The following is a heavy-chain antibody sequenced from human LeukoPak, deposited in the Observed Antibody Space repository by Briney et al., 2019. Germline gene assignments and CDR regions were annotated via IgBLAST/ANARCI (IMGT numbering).Heavy chain of an antibody. Sequence: ASVKVSCKASGYTFTSYDINWVRQATGQGLEWMGWMNPNSGNTGYAQKFQGRVTMTRDTSTSTVYMELSSLRSEDTAVYYCARDRLGDFDYWGQGTLVTVSS. CDR2: MNPNSGNT. V-gene: IGHV1-8*01. D-gene: IGHD3-10*01. J-gene: IGHJ4*02. CDR3: ARDRLGDFDY. CDR1: GYTFTSYD.